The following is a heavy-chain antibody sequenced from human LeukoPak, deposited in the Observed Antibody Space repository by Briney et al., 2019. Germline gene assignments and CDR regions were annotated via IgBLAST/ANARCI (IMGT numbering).Heavy chain of an antibody. J-gene: IGHJ4*02. D-gene: IGHD1-26*01. CDR2: INTNTGNP. Sequence: ASVKVSCKASGYTFTSYAMNWVRQAPGQGLEWMGWINTNTGNPTYAQGFTGRFVFSLDTSVSTAYLQISSLKAEDTDVYYCARDLRELGLSDFDYWGQGTLVTVSS. CDR1: GYTFTSYA. CDR3: ARDLRELGLSDFDY. V-gene: IGHV7-4-1*02.